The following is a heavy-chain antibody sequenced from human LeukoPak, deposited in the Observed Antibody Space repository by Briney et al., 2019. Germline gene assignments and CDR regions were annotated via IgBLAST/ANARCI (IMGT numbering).Heavy chain of an antibody. Sequence: PGRFLRLSCAASGFTFSSYAMHWVRQAPGKGLEWVAVISYDGNNKYYADSVKGRFTISRDNSKNTLYLQMNSLRAEDTALYYCATLPTWGQGTLVTVSS. CDR2: ISYDGNNK. CDR1: GFTFSSYA. V-gene: IGHV3-30-3*01. CDR3: ATLPT. J-gene: IGHJ4*02. D-gene: IGHD4-17*01.